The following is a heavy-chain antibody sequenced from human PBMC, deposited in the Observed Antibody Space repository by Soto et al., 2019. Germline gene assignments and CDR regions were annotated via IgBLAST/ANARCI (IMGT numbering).Heavy chain of an antibody. Sequence: SLRLSCAASGFTFSSYGMHWVRQAPGKGLEWVAVIWYDGSNKYYADSVKGRFTISRDNSKNTLYLQMNSLRAEDAAVYYCARSIAVAGTGKFDYWGQGTLVTVSS. D-gene: IGHD6-19*01. J-gene: IGHJ4*02. V-gene: IGHV3-33*01. CDR1: GFTFSSYG. CDR3: ARSIAVAGTGKFDY. CDR2: IWYDGSNK.